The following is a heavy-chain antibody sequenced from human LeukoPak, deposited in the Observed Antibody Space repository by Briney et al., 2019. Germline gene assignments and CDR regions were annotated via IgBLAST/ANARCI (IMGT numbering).Heavy chain of an antibody. CDR2: INHSGST. CDR3: ARGTGSSWDGGPFDS. J-gene: IGHJ4*02. Sequence: SETLSLTCAVYGGSFSGYYWSWIRQPPEKGLEWIGEINHSGSTNYNPSLKSRVAMSVDTSKNQVSLKLSSVTASDTAVYSCARGTGSSWDGGPFDSWGQGTLVTVSS. CDR1: GGSFSGYY. V-gene: IGHV4-34*01. D-gene: IGHD6-13*01.